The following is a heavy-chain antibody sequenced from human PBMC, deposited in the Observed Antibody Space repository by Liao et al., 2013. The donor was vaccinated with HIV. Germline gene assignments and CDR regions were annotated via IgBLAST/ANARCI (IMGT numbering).Heavy chain of an antibody. V-gene: IGHV4-34*01. J-gene: IGHJ4*02. CDR3: ARGDGDYAGTVDY. D-gene: IGHD4-17*01. CDR1: GGSFSGYY. CDR2: INHSGST. Sequence: QVQLQQWGAGLLKPSETLSLTCAVYGGSFSGYYWSWIRQPPGKGLEWIGEINHSGSTNYNPSLKSRVTISVDTSKNQFSLKLSSVTAADTAVYYCARGDGDYAGTVDYWGQGTLVTVSS.